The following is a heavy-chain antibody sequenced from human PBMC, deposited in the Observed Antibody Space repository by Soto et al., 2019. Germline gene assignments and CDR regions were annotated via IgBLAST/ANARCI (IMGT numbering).Heavy chain of an antibody. CDR2: MYNTGST. Sequence: SETLSLTCTVSGGSISSYYWSWIRQPPGKGLEWIGYMYNTGSTIYNPSLKSRVTISVDTSKNQFSLKLNSVTAADTAVFFFGGFLWVFWGADCSPVDVWGKGTTVTVSS. CDR3: GGFLWVFWGADCSPVDV. V-gene: IGHV4-59*01. CDR1: GGSISSYY. D-gene: IGHD2-21*02. J-gene: IGHJ6*04.